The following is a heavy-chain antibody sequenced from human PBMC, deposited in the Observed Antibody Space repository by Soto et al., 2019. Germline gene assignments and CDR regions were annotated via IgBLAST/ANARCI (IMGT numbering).Heavy chain of an antibody. Sequence: PGESLKISCKGSGYSFNNNWIGWVRQMPGKGLEWMGIIHPGDSDSRYSPSFQGQVTMSVDKSINTAYLQWSSLKASDTAVYYCARRDSSGFPDYWGQGTLVTVSS. CDR3: ARRDSSGFPDY. CDR1: GYSFNNNW. V-gene: IGHV5-51*01. CDR2: IHPGDSDS. D-gene: IGHD3-22*01. J-gene: IGHJ4*02.